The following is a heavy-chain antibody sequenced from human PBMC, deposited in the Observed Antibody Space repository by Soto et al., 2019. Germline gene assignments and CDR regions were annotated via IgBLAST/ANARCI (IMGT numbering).Heavy chain of an antibody. CDR2: INHSGST. Sequence: PSETLSLTYAVYGGSFSGYYWSWIRQPPGKGLEWIGEINHSGSTNYNPSLKSRVTISVDTSKNQFSLKLSSVTAADTAVYYCAREGDYAPNWFDPWGQGTLVTVSS. CDR1: GGSFSGYY. D-gene: IGHD4-17*01. V-gene: IGHV4-34*01. J-gene: IGHJ5*02. CDR3: AREGDYAPNWFDP.